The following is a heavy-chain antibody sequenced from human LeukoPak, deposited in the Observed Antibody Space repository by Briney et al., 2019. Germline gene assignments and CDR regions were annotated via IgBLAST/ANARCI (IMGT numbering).Heavy chain of an antibody. CDR1: GGSISSGDYY. Sequence: PSETLSLTCTVSGGSISSGDYYWSWIRQPPGKGLEWIGYIYYSGSTYYNPSLKSRVTISVDTSKNQFSLKLSSVTAADTAVYYCAREGDCSGGGCYSSPLDYWGQGTLVTVSS. V-gene: IGHV4-30-4*08. J-gene: IGHJ4*02. D-gene: IGHD2-15*01. CDR2: IYYSGST. CDR3: AREGDCSGGGCYSSPLDY.